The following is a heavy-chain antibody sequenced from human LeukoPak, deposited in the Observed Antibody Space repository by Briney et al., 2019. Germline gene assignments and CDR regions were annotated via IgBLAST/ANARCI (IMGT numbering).Heavy chain of an antibody. Sequence: GGSLRLSCAASGFTVSSNYMSWVRQAPGKGLEWVSVINSGGNTYYADSVKGRFTISRDNSKNTLYLQMNSLRAEDTAVYYCARDSGDWNYGYYYMDVWGKGTTVTVSS. V-gene: IGHV3-66*01. J-gene: IGHJ6*03. D-gene: IGHD2-21*02. CDR3: ARDSGDWNYGYYYMDV. CDR1: GFTVSSNY. CDR2: INSGGNT.